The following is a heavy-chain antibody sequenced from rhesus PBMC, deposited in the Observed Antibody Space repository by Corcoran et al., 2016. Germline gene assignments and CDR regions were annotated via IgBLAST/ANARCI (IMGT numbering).Heavy chain of an antibody. CDR2: IYGSGSST. Sequence: QLQLQESGPGLVKPSETLSVTCAVSGGSISSSYWSWIRQAPGKGLEWIGYIYGSGSSTNYNPSLKSRVTLSVDTSKNQLSLKLSSVTAADTAVYYGASGRGGSWWVYFEFWGQGALVTVSS. D-gene: IGHD6-25*01. CDR1: GGSISSSY. V-gene: IGHV4-169*02. CDR3: ASGRGGSWWVYFEF. J-gene: IGHJ1*01.